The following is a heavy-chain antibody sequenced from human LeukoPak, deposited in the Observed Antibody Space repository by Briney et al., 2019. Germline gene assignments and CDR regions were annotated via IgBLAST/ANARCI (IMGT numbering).Heavy chain of an antibody. CDR2: IYYSGST. V-gene: IGHV4-39*01. J-gene: IGHJ5*02. Sequence: SETLSLTCTVSGGSISSSSYYWGWIRQPPGKGLEWIGSIYYSGSTYYNPSLKSRVTISVDTSKNQFSLKLSSVTAADTAVYYCGGSSKYFNWFDPWGQGTLITVSS. D-gene: IGHD2/OR15-2a*01. CDR3: GGSSKYFNWFDP. CDR1: GGSISSSSYY.